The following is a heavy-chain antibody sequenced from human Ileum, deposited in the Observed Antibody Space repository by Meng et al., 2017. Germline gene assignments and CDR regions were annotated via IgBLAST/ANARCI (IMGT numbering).Heavy chain of an antibody. D-gene: IGHD6-6*01. CDR1: GGSISSYY. CDR3: ARDGSSPFDY. J-gene: IGHJ4*02. Sequence: SETLSLTCTVSGGSISSYYWSWIRQPPGKGLEWIGYIYYSGSTNYNPSLKSRVTISVDTSKNQFSLKLSSVTAADTAVYYCARDGSSPFDYWGQGTLVPSPQ. CDR2: IYYSGST. V-gene: IGHV4-59*01.